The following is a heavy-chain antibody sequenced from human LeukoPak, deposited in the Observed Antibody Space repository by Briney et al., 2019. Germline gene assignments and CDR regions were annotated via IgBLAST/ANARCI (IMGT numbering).Heavy chain of an antibody. CDR1: GFTFSSYG. J-gene: IGHJ4*02. CDR2: IWYDGSNK. V-gene: IGHV3-33*06. CDR3: AKVPAYYYDSSGQFNY. D-gene: IGHD3-22*01. Sequence: PGRSLRLSCAASGFTFSSYGMHWVRQAPGKGLEWVAVIWYDGSNKYYADSVKGRFTISRDNSKNTLYLQMNSLRAEDTAVYYCAKVPAYYYDSSGQFNYWGQGTLVTVSS.